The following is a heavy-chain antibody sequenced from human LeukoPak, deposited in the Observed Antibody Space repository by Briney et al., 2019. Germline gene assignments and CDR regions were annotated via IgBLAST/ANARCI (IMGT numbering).Heavy chain of an antibody. D-gene: IGHD3-22*01. V-gene: IGHV4-59*08. CDR3: ARRASTRIVFDY. CDR1: GGSINTYY. CDR2: IYYSGST. J-gene: IGHJ4*02. Sequence: SETLCLTCSVSGGSINTYYWSWIRQPPGKGLEWIGYIYYSGSTNYNPSLKSRLTISVDTSKNQFSLKLSSVTAADTAVYYCARRASTRIVFDYWGQGTLVTVSS.